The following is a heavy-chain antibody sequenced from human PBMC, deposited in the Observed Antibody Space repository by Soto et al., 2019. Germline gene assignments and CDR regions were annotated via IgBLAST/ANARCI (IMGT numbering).Heavy chain of an antibody. D-gene: IGHD4-17*01. CDR1: GGSMTTNSYY. Sequence: SETLSLTCTVSGGSMTTNSYYWTWVRQPPGEGLEWIGSIYNIGTSYSNPSLKSRLTISVDAPKNQFSLKLKSVTAADTAVYYCAAPPDDYGINSFVWGRGILVTVSS. CDR3: AAPPDDYGINSFV. V-gene: IGHV4-39*01. CDR2: IYNIGTS. J-gene: IGHJ4*02.